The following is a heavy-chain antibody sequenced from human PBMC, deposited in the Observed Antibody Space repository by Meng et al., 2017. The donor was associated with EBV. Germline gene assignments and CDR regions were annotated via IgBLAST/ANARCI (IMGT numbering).Heavy chain of an antibody. Sequence: QVQLVQSGSELKKPGASVKVSCKASGYTFTSYAMNWVRQAPGQGLEGMGWINTNTGNPTYAQGFTGRFVFSLGTSVSTAYLQISSLKAEDTAVYYCAREGVGYYDSSGLSSYFDCWGQGTLVTVSS. CDR1: GYTFTSYA. D-gene: IGHD3-22*01. J-gene: IGHJ4*02. V-gene: IGHV7-4-1*02. CDR2: INTNTGNP. CDR3: AREGVGYYDSSGLSSYFDC.